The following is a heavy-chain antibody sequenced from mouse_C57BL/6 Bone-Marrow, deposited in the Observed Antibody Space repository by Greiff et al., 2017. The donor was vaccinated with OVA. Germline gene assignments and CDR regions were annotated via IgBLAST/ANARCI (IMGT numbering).Heavy chain of an antibody. J-gene: IGHJ4*01. D-gene: IGHD1-1*01. CDR1: GFSLTSYG. CDR2: IWSGGST. V-gene: IGHV2-2*01. Sequence: QVQLQQSGPGLVQPSQSLSITCTVSGFSLTSYGVHWVRQSPGQGLEWLGVIWSGGSTDYNAAFISRLSISKDNSKSQVFFKMNSLQADDTAIYYCARIGYYGSESWGQGTSVTVSS. CDR3: ARIGYYGSES.